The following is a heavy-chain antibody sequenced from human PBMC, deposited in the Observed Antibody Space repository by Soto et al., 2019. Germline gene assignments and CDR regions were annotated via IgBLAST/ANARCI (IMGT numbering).Heavy chain of an antibody. J-gene: IGHJ6*02. CDR3: ARSVVVPAASGTYYYYYGMDV. D-gene: IGHD2-2*01. Sequence: SETLSLTCAVYGGSFSGYDWTWIRQPPGTGLEWIGEINHSGSSNYNPSLKSRVTISVDTSKNQFSLKLTSVTAADTAVYYCARSVVVPAASGTYYYYYGMDVWGQGTTVTVSS. CDR1: GGSFSGYD. CDR2: INHSGSS. V-gene: IGHV4-34*01.